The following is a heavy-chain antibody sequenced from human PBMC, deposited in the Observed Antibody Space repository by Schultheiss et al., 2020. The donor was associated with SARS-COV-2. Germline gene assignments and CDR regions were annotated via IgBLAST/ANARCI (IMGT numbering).Heavy chain of an antibody. CDR1: GFTFSSYS. J-gene: IGHJ3*02. D-gene: IGHD6-19*01. CDR3: ARAVWYSSGWFDAFDI. Sequence: GGSLRLSCAASGFTFSSYSMNWVRQAPGKGLEWVSSISSSSSYIYYADSVKGRFTISRDNAKNSLYLQMNSLRAEDTAVYYCARAVWYSSGWFDAFDIWGQGTMVTVSS. V-gene: IGHV3-21*04. CDR2: ISSSSSYI.